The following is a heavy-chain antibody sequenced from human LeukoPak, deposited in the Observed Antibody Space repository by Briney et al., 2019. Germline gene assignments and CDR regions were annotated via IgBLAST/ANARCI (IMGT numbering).Heavy chain of an antibody. CDR1: GGSISSSSYY. CDR3: ARHHAGGWDY. CDR2: SYYRGST. D-gene: IGHD2-15*01. Sequence: SETLSLTCTVSGGSISSSSYYWGWIRQPPGKGLEWIGSSYYRGSTYYNPSLKSRVTISVDTSKNQFSLKLSSVTAADTAVYYCARHHAGGWDYWGQGTLVTVSS. V-gene: IGHV4-39*01. J-gene: IGHJ4*02.